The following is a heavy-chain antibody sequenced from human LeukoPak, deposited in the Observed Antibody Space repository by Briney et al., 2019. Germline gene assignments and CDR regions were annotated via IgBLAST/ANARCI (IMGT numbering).Heavy chain of an antibody. J-gene: IGHJ3*02. D-gene: IGHD6-13*01. Sequence: QPGGSLRLSCAASGFTFSSYAMHWVRQAPGKGLEDVSAISSNGGSTYYANSVKGRFTISRDNSKNTLYLQMGSLRAEDMAVYYCAKGSSSYYFAFDIWGQGTMVTVSS. V-gene: IGHV3-64*01. CDR3: AKGSSSYYFAFDI. CDR2: ISSNGGST. CDR1: GFTFSSYA.